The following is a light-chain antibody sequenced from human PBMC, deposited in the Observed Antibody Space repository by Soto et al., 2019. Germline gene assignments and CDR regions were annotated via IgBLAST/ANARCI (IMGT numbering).Light chain of an antibody. CDR2: AAP. V-gene: IGKV1-8*01. CDR1: QGISSY. Sequence: AIRMTQSPSSLSASTGDRVTITCRASQGISSYLAWYQQKPWKAPKLLIYAAPTLQSGVPSRFSGSGSGTDFTLTISCLQSEDFATYYCQQYYSYPQTFGQGTKVEIK. CDR3: QQYYSYPQT. J-gene: IGKJ1*01.